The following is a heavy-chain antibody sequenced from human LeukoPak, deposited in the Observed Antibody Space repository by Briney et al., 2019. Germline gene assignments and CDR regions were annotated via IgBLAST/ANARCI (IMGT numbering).Heavy chain of an antibody. CDR1: GGSVDTFY. D-gene: IGHD2-15*01. Sequence: SETLSLTCSVSGGSVDTFYWTWIRQPPGKGLDWLGHVYYTGSTNYNSSLQDRISISIDMSKNQFSLKLSSVTAADTAVYYCAREAGYCSGGSCYGYGMDVWGQGTTVTVSS. J-gene: IGHJ6*02. V-gene: IGHV4-59*02. CDR3: AREAGYCSGGSCYGYGMDV. CDR2: VYYTGST.